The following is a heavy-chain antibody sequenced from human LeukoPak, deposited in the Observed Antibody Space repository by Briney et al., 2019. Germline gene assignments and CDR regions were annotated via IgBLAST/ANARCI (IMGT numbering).Heavy chain of an antibody. Sequence: GGSLRLSCAASGVTFSSYGMHWVRQAPGKGLEWVAVISYDGSNKYYADSVKGRFTISRDNSKNTLYLQMNSLRAEDTAVYYCAKSKSGGPFDYWGQGTLVTVSS. CDR3: AKSKSGGPFDY. CDR2: ISYDGSNK. V-gene: IGHV3-30*18. D-gene: IGHD2-15*01. J-gene: IGHJ4*02. CDR1: GVTFSSYG.